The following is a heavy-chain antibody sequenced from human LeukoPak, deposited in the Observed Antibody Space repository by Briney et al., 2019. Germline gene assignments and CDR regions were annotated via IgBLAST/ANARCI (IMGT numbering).Heavy chain of an antibody. Sequence: SETLSLTCTVSGGSISSSSYYWGWIRQPAGKGLEWLGRVYTSGSMNYNPSFKSRVTLSVDKSNNQFFLKLSAVTAADTAVYYCAGRDYWGQGIHVTVS. J-gene: IGHJ4*02. CDR2: VYTSGSM. CDR3: AGRDY. CDR1: GGSISSSSYY. V-gene: IGHV4-61*02.